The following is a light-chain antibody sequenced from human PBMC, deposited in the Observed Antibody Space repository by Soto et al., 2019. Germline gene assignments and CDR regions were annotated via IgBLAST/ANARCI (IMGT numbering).Light chain of an antibody. CDR1: QSVSISY. CDR3: QQSYSTLWT. Sequence: SAGTLSSSPGERATLSCRASQSVSISYLNWYQQKPGKAPKLLIYAASSLQSGVPSRFSGSGSGTDFTLTISSLQPEDFATYYCQQSYSTLWTFGQGPNVDIK. J-gene: IGKJ1*01. CDR2: AAS. V-gene: IGKV1-39*01.